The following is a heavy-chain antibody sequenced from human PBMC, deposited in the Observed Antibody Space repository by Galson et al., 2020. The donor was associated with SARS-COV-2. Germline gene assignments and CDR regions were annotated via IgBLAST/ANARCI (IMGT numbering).Heavy chain of an antibody. D-gene: IGHD5-18*01. Sequence: TGGSLRLSCAASGFTFSSYEMNWVRQAPGKGLEWVSYISSSGRTIYYADSVKGRFTISRDNAKNSLYLQMNSLRAEDTAVYYCARDKPLVDTAMVGPDFDYWGQGTLVTVSS. CDR2: ISSSGRTI. J-gene: IGHJ4*02. V-gene: IGHV3-48*03. CDR3: ARDKPLVDTAMVGPDFDY. CDR1: GFTFSSYE.